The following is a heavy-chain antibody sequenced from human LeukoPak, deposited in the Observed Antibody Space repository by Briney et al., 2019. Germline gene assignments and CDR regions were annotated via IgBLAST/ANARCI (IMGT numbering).Heavy chain of an antibody. D-gene: IGHD2-21*02. CDR1: GYSFTSYW. CDR3: ARPYCGGDCYSGTHFDY. J-gene: IGHJ4*02. V-gene: IGHV5-51*01. Sequence: GESLKISCKGSGYSFTSYWIGWVRQMPGKGLEWMGIIYPGDSDTRYSPSFQGQVTISADKSVSTACLQWSSLKASDTAMYYCARPYCGGDCYSGTHFDYWGQGTLLTVSS. CDR2: IYPGDSDT.